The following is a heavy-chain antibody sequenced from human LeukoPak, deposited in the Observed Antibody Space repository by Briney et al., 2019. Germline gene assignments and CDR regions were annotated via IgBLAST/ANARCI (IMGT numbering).Heavy chain of an antibody. V-gene: IGHV5-51*01. CDR2: IYPGDSDT. CDR1: GNSFTNYW. D-gene: IGHD5-18*01. J-gene: IGHJ4*02. CDR3: ARRHKRGAYSYGVDY. Sequence: GESLKISCKGFGNSFTNYWIAWVRQMPGKGLEWMGIIYPGDSDTRYNPSFQGEVTISADKSISTAYLQWNSLKASDTAMYYCARRHKRGAYSYGVDYWGQGTLVTVSS.